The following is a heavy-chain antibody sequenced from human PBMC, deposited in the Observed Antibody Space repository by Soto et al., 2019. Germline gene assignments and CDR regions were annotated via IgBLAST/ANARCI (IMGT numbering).Heavy chain of an antibody. V-gene: IGHV3-11*06. CDR2: SSNSGSFT. J-gene: IGHJ4*02. CDR1: GFTFSDYY. D-gene: IGHD1-1*01. CDR3: VRSGDNYNLLDF. Sequence: GGSLRLSCAASGFTFSDYYMSWIRQTPGKGLEWIGYSSNSGSFTRYADSVKGRFSISRDNAKNSLYLQINSLRGEDTAIYYCVRSGDNYNLLDFWGQGTPVTVSS.